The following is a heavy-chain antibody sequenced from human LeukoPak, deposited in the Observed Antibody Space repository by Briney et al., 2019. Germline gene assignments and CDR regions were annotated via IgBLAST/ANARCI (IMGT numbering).Heavy chain of an antibody. V-gene: IGHV1-8*01. CDR2: MNPNSGNT. CDR3: ARGLEGEFDP. Sequence: ASXKVSCKASGYTFTSYDINWVRQTPGQGLEWMGWMNPNSGNTDYAQKFQGRVTMTRNTSISTAYMELSSLRSEDTAVYYCARGLEGEFDPWGQGTLVTVSS. J-gene: IGHJ5*02. CDR1: GYTFTSYD. D-gene: IGHD1-26*01.